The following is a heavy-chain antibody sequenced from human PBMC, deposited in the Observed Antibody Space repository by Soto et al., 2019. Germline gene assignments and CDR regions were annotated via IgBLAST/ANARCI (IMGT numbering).Heavy chain of an antibody. CDR1: GGSFSGYY. CDR2: INHSGST. D-gene: IGHD6-6*01. V-gene: IGHV4-34*01. CDR3: ARVSIADREPYYFDY. Sequence: SETLSLTCAVYGGSFSGYYWSWIRQPPGKGLEWIGEINHSGSTNYNPSLKGRVTISVDTSKNQFSLKLSSVTAADTAVYYCARVSIADREPYYFDYWGQGTLVTVSS. J-gene: IGHJ4*02.